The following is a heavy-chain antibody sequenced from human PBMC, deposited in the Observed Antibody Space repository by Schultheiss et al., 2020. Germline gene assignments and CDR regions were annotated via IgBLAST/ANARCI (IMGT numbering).Heavy chain of an antibody. J-gene: IGHJ6*02. V-gene: IGHV3-13*01. D-gene: IGHD2-2*03. CDR3: ASMDIVVVPAATVGDYYGMDV. CDR2: IGTAGDT. Sequence: GGSLRLSCAASGLTFSSYDMHWVRQATGKGLEWVSAIGTAGDTYYPGSVKGRYTISRENAKNSLYLQMNSLRAGDTAVYYCASMDIVVVPAATVGDYYGMDVWGQGTTVTVSS. CDR1: GLTFSSYD.